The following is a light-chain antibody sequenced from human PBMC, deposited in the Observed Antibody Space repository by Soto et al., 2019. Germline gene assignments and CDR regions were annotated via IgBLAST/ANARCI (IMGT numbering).Light chain of an antibody. Sequence: QSVLTQPPSVSRAPGQRVTISCTGSSSNIGAGYDVHWYQQLPGTAPKLLIYGNSNRPSGVPDRFSGSKSGTSASLAITGLQAEDETDYYCQSYDSSLSGLVFGTGTKPPS. V-gene: IGLV1-40*01. J-gene: IGLJ1*01. CDR2: GNS. CDR3: QSYDSSLSGLV. CDR1: SSNIGAGYD.